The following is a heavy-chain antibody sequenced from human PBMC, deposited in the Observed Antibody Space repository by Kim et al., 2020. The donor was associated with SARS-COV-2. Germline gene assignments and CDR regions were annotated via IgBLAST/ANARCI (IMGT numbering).Heavy chain of an antibody. J-gene: IGHJ4*02. CDR3: AKDNDY. CDR1: GFTVSGNY. V-gene: IGHV3-53*01. Sequence: GGSLRLSCAASGFTVSGNYMSWVRQAPGKGLEWVSIIYSDGSTYYADSVKGRFTISRDNSKNTLELEMNSLRAEDTAVYYCAKDNDYWGQGTLVTVSS. CDR2: IYSDGST.